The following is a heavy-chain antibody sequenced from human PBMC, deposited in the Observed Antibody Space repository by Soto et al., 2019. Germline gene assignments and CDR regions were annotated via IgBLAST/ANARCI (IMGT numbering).Heavy chain of an antibody. CDR2: IIANGGTT. CDR1: RFTFSSYA. CDR3: AKHRGVYMGAAGPEFDY. Sequence: GGSLRLSCAASRFTFSSYAMSWVRQAPGKGLEWVSTIIANGGTTYYADSVKGRFTISRDNSKNTLYLQMDSLGAEDPAVYYCAKHRGVYMGAAGPEFDYWGQGTLVTVSS. J-gene: IGHJ4*02. V-gene: IGHV3-23*01. D-gene: IGHD6-13*01.